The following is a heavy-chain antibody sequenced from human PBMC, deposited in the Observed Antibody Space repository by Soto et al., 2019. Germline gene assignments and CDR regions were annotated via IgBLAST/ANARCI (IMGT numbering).Heavy chain of an antibody. CDR3: ASVDTAWYYFDY. J-gene: IGHJ4*02. CDR2: IYYSGST. Sequence: SETLSLTCTVSGGSISSGDYYWSWIRQPPGKGLEWIGYIYYSGSTYYNPSLKSRVTISVDTSKNQFSLKLSSVTAADTAVYYCASVDTAWYYFDYWGQGTLVTVSS. D-gene: IGHD5-18*01. CDR1: GGSISSGDYY. V-gene: IGHV4-30-4*01.